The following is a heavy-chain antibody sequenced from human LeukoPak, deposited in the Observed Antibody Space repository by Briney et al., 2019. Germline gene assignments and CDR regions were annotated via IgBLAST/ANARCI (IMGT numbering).Heavy chain of an antibody. Sequence: GGSLRLSCAASGFTFSSYSMNWVRQAPGKGLEWVSYISSSSSTIYYADSVKGRFTISRDNAKNSLYLHMNSLRAEDTAVYYCVRSGSDFDYWGQGTLVTVSS. J-gene: IGHJ4*02. CDR1: GFTFSSYS. CDR2: ISSSSSTI. V-gene: IGHV3-48*01. CDR3: VRSGSDFDY.